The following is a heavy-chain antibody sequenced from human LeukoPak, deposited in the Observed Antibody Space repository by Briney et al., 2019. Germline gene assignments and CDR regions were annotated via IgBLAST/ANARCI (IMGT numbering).Heavy chain of an antibody. D-gene: IGHD4-17*01. V-gene: IGHV3-74*01. Sequence: GGSLRLSCAASGFTFSSNWMHWVRQAPGKGLVWVSRINEDGSTTNYADSVKGRFTISRDNSKNTLYLQMNSLRAEDTAVYYCAKSTTYLRGDYFDYWGQGTLVTVSS. J-gene: IGHJ4*02. CDR3: AKSTTYLRGDYFDY. CDR2: INEDGSTT. CDR1: GFTFSSNW.